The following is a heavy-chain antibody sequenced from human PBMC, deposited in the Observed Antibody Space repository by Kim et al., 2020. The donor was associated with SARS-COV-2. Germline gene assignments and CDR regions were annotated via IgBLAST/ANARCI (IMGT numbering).Heavy chain of an antibody. CDR2: INTNTGNP. CDR1: GYTFISYA. D-gene: IGHD3-10*01. CDR3: ARDPGDTMVRGVMDWFDP. Sequence: ASVKVSCKASGYTFISYAMNWVRQAPGQGLEWMGWINTNTGNPTYAQGFTGRFVFSLDTSVSTAYLQISSLKAEDTAVYYCARDPGDTMVRGVMDWFDPWGQGTLSPSPQ. V-gene: IGHV7-4-1*02. J-gene: IGHJ5*02.